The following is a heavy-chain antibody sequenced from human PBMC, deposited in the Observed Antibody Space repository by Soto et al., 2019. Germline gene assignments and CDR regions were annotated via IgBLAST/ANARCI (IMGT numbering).Heavy chain of an antibody. CDR3: ATNTAHYNGFDP. CDR2: IIPIFGTA. D-gene: IGHD6-25*01. Sequence: QVHLVQSGAEMKKPGSSVTVSCKASGGTFSSYAISWVRQAPGQGLEWMGGIIPIFGTANYAQKFQGRVTINADESTSTAYMELSSLRSEYKAVYSCATNTAHYNGFDPWGKGTLVTVSS. V-gene: IGHV1-69*01. CDR1: GGTFSSYA. J-gene: IGHJ5*02.